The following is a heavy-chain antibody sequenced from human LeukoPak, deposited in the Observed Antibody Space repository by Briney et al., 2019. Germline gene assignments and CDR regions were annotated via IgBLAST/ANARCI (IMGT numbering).Heavy chain of an antibody. Sequence: AGGSLRLSCAASGFTFSSYDMTWVRQAPGKGLEWVSHITGSGASTYYADSVKGRFTISRDNSNTSLYLQMNSLRADDTAVYYCARPHYDILTGYMYYFDYWGQGTLVTVSS. CDR3: ARPHYDILTGYMYYFDY. V-gene: IGHV3-23*01. CDR1: GFTFSSYD. D-gene: IGHD3-9*01. CDR2: ITGSGAST. J-gene: IGHJ4*02.